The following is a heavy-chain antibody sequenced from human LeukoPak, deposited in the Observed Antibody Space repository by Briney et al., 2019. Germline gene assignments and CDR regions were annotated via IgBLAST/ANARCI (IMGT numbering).Heavy chain of an antibody. CDR3: ASTGYDSRDEYFQH. D-gene: IGHD3-22*01. J-gene: IGHJ1*01. Sequence: SETLSLTCAVYGGSFSGYYWSWIRQPPGKGLEWTGEINHSGSTNYNPSLKSRVTISVDTSKNQFSLELSSVTAADTAVYYCASTGYDSRDEYFQHWGQGTLVTVSS. V-gene: IGHV4-34*01. CDR2: INHSGST. CDR1: GGSFSGYY.